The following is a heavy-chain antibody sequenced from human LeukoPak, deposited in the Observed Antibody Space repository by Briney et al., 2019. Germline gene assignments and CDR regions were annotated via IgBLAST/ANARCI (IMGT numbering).Heavy chain of an antibody. D-gene: IGHD6-19*01. CDR3: ARAAYKKYSSGWYFLDY. CDR1: GFTFSSYG. CDR2: IWYDGSNK. J-gene: IGHJ4*02. V-gene: IGHV3-33*01. Sequence: GGSLRLSCAASGFTFSSYGMHWVRQAPGKGLEWVAVIWYDGSNKYYADSVKGRFTISRDNSKNTLYLQMNSLRAEDTAVYYCARAAYKKYSSGWYFLDYWGQGTLVTVSS.